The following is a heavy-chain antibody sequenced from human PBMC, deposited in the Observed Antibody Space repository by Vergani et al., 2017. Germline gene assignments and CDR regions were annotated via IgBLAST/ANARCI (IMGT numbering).Heavy chain of an antibody. Sequence: QLHLQESGPGLVKPSETLSLTCTVSGGSITSSSYYWGWIRQPPGKGLEWIGNISHSGGAYYNPSLKGRVTISVDTSKNQFSLEVTSVTAADTAIYFCARTESFILRYFHWALWGQGTLVTVSS. CDR1: GGSITSSSYY. V-gene: IGHV4-39*01. CDR2: ISHSGGA. CDR3: ARTESFILRYFHWAL. J-gene: IGHJ4*02. D-gene: IGHD3-9*01.